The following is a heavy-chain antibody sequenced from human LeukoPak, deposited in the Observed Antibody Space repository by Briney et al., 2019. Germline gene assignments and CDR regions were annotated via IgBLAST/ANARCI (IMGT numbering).Heavy chain of an antibody. J-gene: IGHJ4*02. CDR2: INNDGTTT. V-gene: IGHV3-74*01. D-gene: IGHD5-18*01. Sequence: PGGSLRLSCAASGFTFTNYWMHWVRQAPGKGLVWVSRINNDGTTTAYADSVKGRFTISRDNAKNTLYLKMNSLRAEDTAVYYCARTYSSFDYWGQGTLVTVSS. CDR3: ARTYSSFDY. CDR1: GFTFTNYW.